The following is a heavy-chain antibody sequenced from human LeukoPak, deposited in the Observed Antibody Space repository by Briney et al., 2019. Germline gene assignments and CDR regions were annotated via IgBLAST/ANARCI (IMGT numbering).Heavy chain of an antibody. D-gene: IGHD6-13*01. CDR2: IYYSGST. CDR1: GGSISSSSYY. J-gene: IGHJ4*02. Sequence: SETLSLTCTVSGGSISSSSYYWGWIRQPPGKGLEWIGNIYYSGSTYYNPSLKSRVTISVDTSKNQFSLKLSSVTAADTAVYYCARGLYSSSWYFYFDYWGQGTLVTVSS. V-gene: IGHV4-39*07. CDR3: ARGLYSSSWYFYFDY.